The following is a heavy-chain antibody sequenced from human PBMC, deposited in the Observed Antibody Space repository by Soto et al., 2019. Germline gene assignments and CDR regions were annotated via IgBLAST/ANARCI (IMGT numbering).Heavy chain of an antibody. CDR2: INHSGST. V-gene: IGHV4-31*03. Sequence: SETLSLTCTVSGGSISSGGYYWSWIRQHPGKGLEWIGYINHSGSTNYNPSLKSRVTISVDTSKNQFSLKLSSVTAADTAVYYCARGPRYYGSGSYYVDYWGQGTLVTVSS. CDR1: GGSISSGGYY. CDR3: ARGPRYYGSGSYYVDY. J-gene: IGHJ4*02. D-gene: IGHD3-10*01.